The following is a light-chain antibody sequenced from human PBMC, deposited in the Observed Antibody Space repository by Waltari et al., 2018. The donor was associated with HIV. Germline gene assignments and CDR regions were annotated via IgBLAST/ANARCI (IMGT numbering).Light chain of an antibody. CDR3: QQYNDWPGT. CDR2: GAS. J-gene: IGKJ1*01. CDR1: QTINND. V-gene: IGKV3-15*01. Sequence: IVMTQSPAHLSVSPGDRATLSCRASQTINNDLAWYQQKPGQAPRLLIYGASTRASGFPARFSGSGSGTEFTLIINSLQSEDFAVYYCQQYNDWPGTFGQGTKVEIK.